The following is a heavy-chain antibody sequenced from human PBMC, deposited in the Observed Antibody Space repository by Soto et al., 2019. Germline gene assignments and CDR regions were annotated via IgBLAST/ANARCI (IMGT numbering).Heavy chain of an antibody. CDR2: VYYGGTT. CDR1: GVSFSPNY. J-gene: IGHJ5*02. V-gene: IGHV4-59*08. D-gene: IGHD3-3*01. CDR3: ATVGGCYQCLHP. Sequence: QVQLQEARPGLVKSSETLSLTCTVSGVSFSPNYWAWIRQPPGKGRAWIGYVYYGGTTSYNPSLRRRCTRPLETSKSQFPRRLTPVAASDAAVYYWATVGGCYQCLHPWGQGTVVTVSP.